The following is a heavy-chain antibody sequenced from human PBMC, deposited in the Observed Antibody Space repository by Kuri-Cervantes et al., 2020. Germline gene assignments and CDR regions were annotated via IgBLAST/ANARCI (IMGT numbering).Heavy chain of an antibody. J-gene: IGHJ5*02. CDR3: AREVYSSSLYRWFDP. CDR1: GFTFSSYG. V-gene: IGHV3-30*03. Sequence: GGSLRLSCAASGFTFSSYGMHWVRQAPGKGLGWVAVISYDGSNKYYADSVKGRFTISRDNSKNTLYLQMNSLRAEDTAVYYCAREVYSSSLYRWFDPWGQGTLVTVSS. CDR2: ISYDGSNK. D-gene: IGHD6-13*01.